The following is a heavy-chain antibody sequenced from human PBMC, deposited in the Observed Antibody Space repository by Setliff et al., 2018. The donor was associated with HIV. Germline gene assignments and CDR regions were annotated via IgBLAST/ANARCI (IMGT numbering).Heavy chain of an antibody. J-gene: IGHJ6*03. V-gene: IGHV3-7*03. CDR1: GFTFSSCW. D-gene: IGHD5-18*01. CDR2: IKQDGSEK. Sequence: GGSLRLSCAASGFTFSSCWVTWIRQGPGKGLEWVANIKQDGSEKYYVDSVKGRFTISRDNGENSLYLQMNSLRAEDTAVYYCASSGYNYGGYYMDVWGKGTTVTVSS. CDR3: ASSGYNYGGYYMDV.